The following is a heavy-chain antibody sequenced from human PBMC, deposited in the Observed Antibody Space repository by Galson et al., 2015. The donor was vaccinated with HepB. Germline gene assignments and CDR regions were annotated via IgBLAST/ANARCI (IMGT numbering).Heavy chain of an antibody. V-gene: IGHV3-7*03. D-gene: IGHD3-10*01. Sequence: SLRLSCAGSEFTFSSYWMNWVRQAPGKGLEWVAHINPDGSEEYYAHSLKGRVTISRDNAKNSLYLQLDSLRAEDTAVYYCARRISLVRGIITRPDYYYGMDVWGQGTTVTVAS. CDR2: INPDGSEE. J-gene: IGHJ6*02. CDR3: ARRISLVRGIITRPDYYYGMDV. CDR1: EFTFSSYW.